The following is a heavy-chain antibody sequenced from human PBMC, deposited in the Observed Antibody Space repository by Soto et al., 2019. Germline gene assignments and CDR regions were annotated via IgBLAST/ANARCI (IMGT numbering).Heavy chain of an antibody. CDR3: ARHHGPTTSENWFDP. J-gene: IGHJ5*02. Sequence: QVHLVQPGVEVKTPGASVKFSCQASGYTFFTYDISWVRQAPGQGLEWMGWISTYSGDTKYAQKLQGRVTITTDTSATPAYLELRSLRADDTAVYYCARHHGPTTSENWFDPWGQGTLVTVSS. CDR2: ISTYSGDT. V-gene: IGHV1-18*01. CDR1: GYTFFTYD. D-gene: IGHD5-12*01.